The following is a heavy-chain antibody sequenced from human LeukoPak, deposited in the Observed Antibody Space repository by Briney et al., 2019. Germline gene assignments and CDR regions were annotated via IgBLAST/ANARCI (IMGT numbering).Heavy chain of an antibody. CDR3: ARRIVLVAAGNDVLDS. CDR1: GGSVRGDGYF. Sequence: SETLSLTCTVSGGSVRGDGYFWAWIRQPPGKGLEWIGSVFYTGGTYYNPSLKSRVTISVDTSRNQFSLHVNSVTAADTAVYFCARRIVLVAAGNDVLDSWGQGTLVTVSS. D-gene: IGHD2-15*01. CDR2: VFYTGGT. J-gene: IGHJ4*02. V-gene: IGHV4-39*01.